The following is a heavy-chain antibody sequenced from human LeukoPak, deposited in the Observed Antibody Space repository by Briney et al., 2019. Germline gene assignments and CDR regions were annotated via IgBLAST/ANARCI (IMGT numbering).Heavy chain of an antibody. CDR1: GFTFSSYA. J-gene: IGHJ4*02. Sequence: GGSLRLSCAASGFTFSSYAMSWVRQAPGKGLEWVSAISGSGGSTYYADSVKGQFTISRDNSKNTLYLQMNSLRAEDTAVYYCAKNREYSKLLDYWGQGTLVTVSS. CDR2: ISGSGGST. D-gene: IGHD6-6*01. CDR3: AKNREYSKLLDY. V-gene: IGHV3-23*01.